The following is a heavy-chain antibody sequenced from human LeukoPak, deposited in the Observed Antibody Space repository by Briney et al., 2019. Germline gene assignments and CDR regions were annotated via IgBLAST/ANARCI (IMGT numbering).Heavy chain of an antibody. CDR2: INPTSGGT. V-gene: IGHV1-2*02. CDR1: GNTFTDYY. J-gene: IGHJ4*02. D-gene: IGHD6-13*01. CDR3: ARESGSTYDY. Sequence: GASVKVSCKASGNTFTDYYLHWVRQAPGQGLEWMAWINPTSGGTAYAQKFQGRVSVTRDMSINTAYMELSSLTSDDTAVYYCARESGSTYDYWGQGTLVTVSS.